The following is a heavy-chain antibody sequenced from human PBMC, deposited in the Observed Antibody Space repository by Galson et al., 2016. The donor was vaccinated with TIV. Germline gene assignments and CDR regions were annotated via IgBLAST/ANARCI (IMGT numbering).Heavy chain of an antibody. D-gene: IGHD2-8*01. Sequence: LSCAVSGFTFSSYAMSWVRQAPGRGLEWVSHVSGSGISTYYADSVKGRFTISRDNSKSTLYLQMNSLRAEDTALYFCAKDHSVSAPFYYFLDVWGKGTTVTVSS. CDR3: AKDHSVSAPFYYFLDV. CDR1: GFTFSSYA. J-gene: IGHJ6*03. CDR2: VSGSGIST. V-gene: IGHV3-23*01.